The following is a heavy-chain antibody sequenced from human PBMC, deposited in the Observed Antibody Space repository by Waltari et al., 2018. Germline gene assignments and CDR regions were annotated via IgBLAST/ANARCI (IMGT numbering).Heavy chain of an antibody. CDR1: GYSFTKYW. CDR2: IYPGDSDT. J-gene: IGHJ4*02. Sequence: EVQLVQSGTEVKKPGESLKISCMGSGYSFTKYWIGWVRQMPGKGLEWMGIIYPGDSDTTYSPTFPGQVTISADKSINTAYVQWSSLKASDTAVYYCARRNFDNDYYFDYWGQGTLVTVSS. D-gene: IGHD2-21*02. CDR3: ARRNFDNDYYFDY. V-gene: IGHV5-51*01.